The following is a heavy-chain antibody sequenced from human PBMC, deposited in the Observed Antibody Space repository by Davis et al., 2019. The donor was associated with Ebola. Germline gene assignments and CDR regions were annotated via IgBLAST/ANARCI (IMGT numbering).Heavy chain of an antibody. J-gene: IGHJ4*02. CDR3: AREGGCTGGVCYYVDY. Sequence: GESLKISCAASGFTFSSYWMHWVRQAPGKGLVWVSRINSDGSSTSYADSVKGRFTISRDNAKNTLYLQMNSLRAEDTAVYYCAREGGCTGGVCYYVDYWGQGTLVTVSS. CDR1: GFTFSSYW. CDR2: INSDGSST. V-gene: IGHV3-74*01. D-gene: IGHD2-8*02.